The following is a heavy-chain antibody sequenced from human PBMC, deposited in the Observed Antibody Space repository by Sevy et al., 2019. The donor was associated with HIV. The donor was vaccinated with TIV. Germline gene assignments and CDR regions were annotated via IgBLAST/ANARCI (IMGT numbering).Heavy chain of an antibody. D-gene: IGHD2-8*01. CDR1: GFGLYDYS. Sequence: GGSLRLSCAGSGFGLYDYSMSWIRPAPGKGLEGVATLSFGCGKVNYADSVKGRFTISRDNSKNSFYRQMENLRVEDTSLYYCAREGCTRPHDYWGQGTRVTVSS. J-gene: IGHJ4*02. CDR3: AREGCTRPHDY. V-gene: IGHV3-23*01. CDR2: LSFGCGKV.